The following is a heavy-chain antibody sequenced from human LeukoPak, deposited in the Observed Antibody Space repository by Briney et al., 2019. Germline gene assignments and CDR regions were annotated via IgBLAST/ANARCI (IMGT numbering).Heavy chain of an antibody. Sequence: SETLSLTCTVSGGSISSYYWSWIRQPPGKGLEWIGYIYYSGSTNYNPSLKSRVTISVDTSKNQFSLKLSSVTAADTAVYYCARLQWSSSVRMDVWGQGTTVTVSS. CDR2: IYYSGST. CDR3: ARLQWSSSVRMDV. D-gene: IGHD2-15*01. V-gene: IGHV4-59*08. J-gene: IGHJ6*02. CDR1: GGSISSYY.